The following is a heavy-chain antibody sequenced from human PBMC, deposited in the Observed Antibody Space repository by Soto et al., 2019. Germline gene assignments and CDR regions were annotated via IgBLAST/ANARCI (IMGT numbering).Heavy chain of an antibody. Sequence: EVQLVESGGGLVQPGRSLRLSCAASGFTFDDYAMHWVRQAPGKGLEWVSGISWNSGSRGYADSVKGRFTISRDNAKNSLYLQMNSLRAEDTAFYYCAKDISFFAYGMDVWGQGTTVTVSS. V-gene: IGHV3-9*01. J-gene: IGHJ6*02. CDR1: GFTFDDYA. CDR2: ISWNSGSR. D-gene: IGHD3-3*01. CDR3: AKDISFFAYGMDV.